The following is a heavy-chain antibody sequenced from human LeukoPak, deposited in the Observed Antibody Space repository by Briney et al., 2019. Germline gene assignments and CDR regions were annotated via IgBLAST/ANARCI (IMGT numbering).Heavy chain of an antibody. V-gene: IGHV4-34*01. CDR3: ARGGVAAAGTIYFDY. D-gene: IGHD6-13*01. CDR2: RNHSGSS. Sequence: SETLSLTRAVYGESPSGYYWSGMPPPPGKGREWMGERNHSGSSNYNPSLKSRVTISVDTSKNQFSLKLSSVTAADTAVYYCARGGVAAAGTIYFDYWGQGTLVTVSS. J-gene: IGHJ4*02. CDR1: GESPSGYY.